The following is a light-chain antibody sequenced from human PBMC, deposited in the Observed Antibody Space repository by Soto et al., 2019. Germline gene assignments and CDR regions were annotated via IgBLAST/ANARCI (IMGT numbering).Light chain of an antibody. CDR3: QQYNHYSGLT. J-gene: IGKJ4*01. CDR2: AAS. V-gene: IGKV1D-16*01. CDR1: QDLDRW. Sequence: DIQMTQSPSSLSASVGDRVTITCRASQDLDRWLAWYQQKPGEAPKVLIFAASSLQSGLPSRFSGGGSGTDFSLTISSLQPEDFATYYCQQYNHYSGLTFGGGTKVDIK.